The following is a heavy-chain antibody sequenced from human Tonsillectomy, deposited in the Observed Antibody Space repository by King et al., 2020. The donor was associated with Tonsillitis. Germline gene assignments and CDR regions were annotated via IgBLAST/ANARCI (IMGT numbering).Heavy chain of an antibody. CDR1: GFTFSSYG. CDR2: ISYDGSNK. Sequence: VQLVESGGGVVQPGRSLRLSCAASGFTFSSYGMHWVRQAPGKGLEWVAVISYDGSNKYYADSVKGRFTISRDNSKNTLYLQMNSLRAEDTAVYYCAESPVRGWLNFDYWGQGTLVTVSS. V-gene: IGHV3-30*18. J-gene: IGHJ4*02. CDR3: AESPVRGWLNFDY. D-gene: IGHD3-9*01.